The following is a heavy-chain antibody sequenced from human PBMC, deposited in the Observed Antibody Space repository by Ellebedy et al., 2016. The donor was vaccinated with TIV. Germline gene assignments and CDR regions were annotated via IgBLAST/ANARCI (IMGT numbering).Heavy chain of an antibody. V-gene: IGHV3-48*04. CDR3: ARDLPNSGTLVDY. CDR2: ISSSSNSM. CDR1: GFTFSHYS. J-gene: IGHJ4*02. D-gene: IGHD1-26*01. Sequence: PGGSLRLSCAASGFTFSHYSMNWVRQAPGKGLEWVSYISSSSNSMYYADSVKGRFTISRDNAKNSLYLQMNSLRAEDTAVYYCARDLPNSGTLVDYWGQGTLVTVSS.